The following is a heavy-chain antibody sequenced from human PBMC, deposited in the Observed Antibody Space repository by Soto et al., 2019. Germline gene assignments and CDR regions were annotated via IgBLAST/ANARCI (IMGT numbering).Heavy chain of an antibody. Sequence: QITLKESGPTLVKPTQTLTLTCSFSGFSLSASGLGVAWIRQPPGKALEWLALVYWDDDKRYSPSLESRLTISKATSDNQVACTMTNMDPWDPATFYCAEAPGIPPWSYFDHGGQGILVTVSS. V-gene: IGHV2-5*02. CDR1: GFSLSASGLG. D-gene: IGHD3-10*01. CDR2: VYWDDDK. J-gene: IGHJ4*02. CDR3: AEAPGIPPWSYFDH.